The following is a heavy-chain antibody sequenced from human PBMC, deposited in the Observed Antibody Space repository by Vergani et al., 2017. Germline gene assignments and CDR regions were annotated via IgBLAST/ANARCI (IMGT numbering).Heavy chain of an antibody. CDR2: INPNSGGT. V-gene: IGHV1-2*04. J-gene: IGHJ1*01. CDR1: GYTFTGYY. Sequence: QEQLVQSGAEVKKPGASVKVSCKASGYTFTGYYMHWVRQAPGQVLEWMGWINPNSGGTNYAPKFQGCITMTRDTSISTAYMELSRLRSDDTAVYYSTRGYYDSSGYSFAEHFQHWGQGTLVTVSS. D-gene: IGHD3-22*01. CDR3: TRGYYDSSGYSFAEHFQH.